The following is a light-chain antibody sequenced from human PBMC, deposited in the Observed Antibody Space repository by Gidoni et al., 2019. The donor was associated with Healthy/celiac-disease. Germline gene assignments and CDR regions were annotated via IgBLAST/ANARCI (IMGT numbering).Light chain of an antibody. Sequence: SSGLTQDPCVSVGFGQTVRDTCQGDSLRRYYASWDQQKPGQAPVLVIYGKNNRPSGIPDRFSGSSSGNTASLTITGAQEEDEADYYCNSRDSSGNHLDWVFGGGTKLTAL. V-gene: IGLV3-19*01. CDR1: SLRRYY. CDR2: GKN. CDR3: NSRDSSGNHLDWV. J-gene: IGLJ3*02.